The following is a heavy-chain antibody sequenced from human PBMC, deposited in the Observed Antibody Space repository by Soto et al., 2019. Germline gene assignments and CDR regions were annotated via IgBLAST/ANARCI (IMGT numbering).Heavy chain of an antibody. J-gene: IGHJ5*01. Sequence: QVQLVQSGAEVKKPGSSVKVSCKASGGTFSSYTITWVRQAPGQGLEWMGGIVPILRTTNYAPTCQGRVTITAYESTSTSYMGLSNLGYGDTAVYYCAWPKYCSGGSCYDNLNSCGHGTLVSVAS. V-gene: IGHV1-69*16. CDR1: GGTFSSYT. CDR3: AWPKYCSGGSCYDNLNS. D-gene: IGHD2-15*01. CDR2: IVPILRTT.